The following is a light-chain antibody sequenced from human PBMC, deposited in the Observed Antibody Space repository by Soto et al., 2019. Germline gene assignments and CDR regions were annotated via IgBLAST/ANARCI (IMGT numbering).Light chain of an antibody. CDR3: QHYNSYSEA. Sequence: EIVMTQSPATLSVSPGERATLSCRASQSVSTNLAWYQHQPGQAPRVLIYDASNRATGIPARFSGSGSGTEFTLTISSLQPDDFATYYCQHYNSYSEAFGQGTKVDIK. CDR1: QSVSTN. V-gene: IGKV3D-15*01. CDR2: DAS. J-gene: IGKJ1*01.